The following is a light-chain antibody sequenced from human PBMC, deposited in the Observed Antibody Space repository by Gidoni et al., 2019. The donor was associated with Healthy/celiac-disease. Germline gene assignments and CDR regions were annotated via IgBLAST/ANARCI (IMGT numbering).Light chain of an antibody. CDR2: DAS. CDR1: QSVSSY. CDR3: QHQG. Sequence: EIVLTQSPATLSLSPGERATLSCRASQSVSSYLAWYQQKPGQAPRLLIYDASNRATGIPARFSGSGSGTDFTLTISSLEPEDFAVYYCQHQGFGPXTKVDIK. V-gene: IGKV3-11*01. J-gene: IGKJ3*01.